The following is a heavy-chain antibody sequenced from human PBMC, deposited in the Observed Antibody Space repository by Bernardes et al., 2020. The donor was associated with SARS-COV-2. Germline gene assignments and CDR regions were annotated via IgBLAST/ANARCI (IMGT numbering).Heavy chain of an antibody. CDR3: ARCPPGNYYDSSGCQSGMDV. J-gene: IGHJ6*02. CDR1: GFTAVTSY. V-gene: IGHV3-66*01. D-gene: IGHD3-22*01. CDR2: FYSGGNT. Sequence: GGSLRLSCSASGFTAVTSYINWVRQAPGKGLEWVSLFYSGGNTNYAESVKGRFTMSSDNSKNTVFLQMNSLTVEDTAVYYCARCPPGNYYDSSGCQSGMDVWGRGTTVIVSS.